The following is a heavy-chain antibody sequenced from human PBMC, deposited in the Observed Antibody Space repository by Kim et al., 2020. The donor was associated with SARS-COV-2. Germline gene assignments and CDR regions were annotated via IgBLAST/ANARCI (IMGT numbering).Heavy chain of an antibody. D-gene: IGHD3-10*01. J-gene: IGHJ4*02. CDR3: ARDAGGMVRGAFDY. V-gene: IGHV1-69*04. Sequence: AQKFQGGVTITADKPTSTAYMGLSSLRSEDTAVYYCARDAGGMVRGAFDYWGQGTLVTVSS.